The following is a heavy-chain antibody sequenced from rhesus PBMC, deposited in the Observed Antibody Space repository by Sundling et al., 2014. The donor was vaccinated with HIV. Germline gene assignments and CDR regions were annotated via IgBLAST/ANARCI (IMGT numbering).Heavy chain of an antibody. D-gene: IGHD4-29*01. CDR3: AKDPSYGIGYFDL. CDR2: ISSGGGTT. Sequence: EVQLVESGAAWSSLGGPVRLSCAASGFTFSSYDMYWVRQAPGKGLEWISGISSGGGTTYYADSVKGRFTISRDNSNNTLSLQMNSLRAEDSAVYYCAKDPSYGIGYFDLWGPGTPITISS. J-gene: IGHJ2*01. CDR1: GFTFSSYD. V-gene: IGHV3S42*01.